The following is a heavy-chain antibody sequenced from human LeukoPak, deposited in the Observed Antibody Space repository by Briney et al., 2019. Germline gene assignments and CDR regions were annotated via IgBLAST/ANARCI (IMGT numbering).Heavy chain of an antibody. CDR3: ARAFFWSGYYYFDY. CDR1: GGSISSSSYR. V-gene: IGHV4-39*01. D-gene: IGHD3-3*01. J-gene: IGHJ4*02. Sequence: SETLSLTCTVSGGSISSSSYRWGWIRQPPGKGLEWIGSIYNSETSYNPSLKSRVTISVDTPKNWISLKLSSVTAADTAVYYCARAFFWSGYYYFDYWGQGTLVTVSS. CDR2: IYNSET.